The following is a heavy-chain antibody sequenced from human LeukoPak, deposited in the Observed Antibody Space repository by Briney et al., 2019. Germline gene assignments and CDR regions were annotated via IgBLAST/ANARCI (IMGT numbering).Heavy chain of an antibody. CDR2: ISSSSSTI. V-gene: IGHV3-48*01. J-gene: IGHJ4*02. CDR3: ARLVGGSYSDY. D-gene: IGHD1-26*01. CDR1: GFTFSSYG. Sequence: GGSLRLSCAASGFTFSSYGMTWVRQAPGKGLEWVSYISSSSSTIYYADSVKGRFTISRDNSKNTLYLQMGSLRAEDMAVYYCARLVGGSYSDYWGQGTLVTVSS.